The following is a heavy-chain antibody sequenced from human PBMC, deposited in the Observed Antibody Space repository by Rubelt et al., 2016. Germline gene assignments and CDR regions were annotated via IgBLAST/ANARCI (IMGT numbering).Heavy chain of an antibody. V-gene: IGHV3-21*01. D-gene: IGHD3-3*01. CDR3: ARDPGLYYDFWSGYYWFDP. CDR2: ISSSSSYI. Sequence: GRGLEWVSSISSSSSYIYYADSVKGRFTISRDNSKNTLYLQMNSLRAEDTAVYYCARDPGLYYDFWSGYYWFDPWGQGTLVTVSS. J-gene: IGHJ5*02.